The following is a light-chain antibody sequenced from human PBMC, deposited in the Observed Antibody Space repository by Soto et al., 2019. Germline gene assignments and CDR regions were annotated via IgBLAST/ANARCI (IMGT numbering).Light chain of an antibody. CDR1: QSVGRY. J-gene: IGKJ1*01. V-gene: IGKV3-15*01. CDR2: GAS. CDR3: QRYDHWHPWT. Sequence: EIVMTQSPATLSVSQGERATLSCRDSQSVGRYLAWYQQKPGQAPRLIIYGASSRANGIPVRSSASGSGTELTLTISNLPSEDFAVYDCQRYDHWHPWTFGQGTKV.